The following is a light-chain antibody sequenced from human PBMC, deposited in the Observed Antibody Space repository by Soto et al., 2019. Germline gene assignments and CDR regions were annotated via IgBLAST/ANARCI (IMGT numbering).Light chain of an antibody. CDR2: EVS. CDR1: SSDVGGYNY. J-gene: IGLJ3*02. CDR3: SSYTSSYTGV. V-gene: IGLV2-14*01. Sequence: QSVLTQPASVSGSPGQSITISCTGTSSDVGGYNYVSWYQHHPGKAPKLMISEVSNRPSGVSSRFSGSKSGNTASLTISGLQAEDEADYYCSSYTSSYTGVFGGGTKLTVL.